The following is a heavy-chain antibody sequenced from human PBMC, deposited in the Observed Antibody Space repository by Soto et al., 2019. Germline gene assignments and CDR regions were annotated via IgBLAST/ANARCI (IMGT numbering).Heavy chain of an antibody. J-gene: IGHJ6*03. D-gene: IGHD4-17*01. CDR3: ARVNTGYGDSERYYYMDV. CDR2: INAGNGHT. CDR1: GYTFTSYA. V-gene: IGHV1-3*01. Sequence: QVPVVQSGTEVKKPGASVKVSCKASGYTFTSYAMHWVRQAPGQRLEWMGWINAGNGHTKYSQKFQGRVTLSRDTSASTVYMDLSSLRSEDTAMYYCARVNTGYGDSERYYYMDVWGKGTTVTVSS.